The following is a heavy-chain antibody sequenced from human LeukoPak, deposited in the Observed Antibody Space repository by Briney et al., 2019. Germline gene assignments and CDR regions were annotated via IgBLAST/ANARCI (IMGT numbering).Heavy chain of an antibody. D-gene: IGHD3-3*01. Sequence: GGSLRLSCAASGFTFSSYGMHWVRQAPGKGLEWVSSISSSSSYIYYADSVKGRFTISRDNAKNSLYLQMNSLRAEDTAVYYCAKDTIFGVKQGWFDPWGQGTLVTVSS. J-gene: IGHJ5*02. V-gene: IGHV3-21*01. CDR1: GFTFSSYG. CDR3: AKDTIFGVKQGWFDP. CDR2: ISSSSSYI.